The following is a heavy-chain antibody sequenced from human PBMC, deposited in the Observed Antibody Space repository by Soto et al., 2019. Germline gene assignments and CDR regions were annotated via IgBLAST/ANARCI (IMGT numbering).Heavy chain of an antibody. CDR1: GFIFSSCW. D-gene: IGHD2-2*01. CDR2: LNSDGRIT. CDR3: ARGDCSTTSYYQGDWLDP. J-gene: IGHJ5*02. V-gene: IGHV3-74*01. Sequence: GSLRLSCAASGFIFSSCWMHWVRQAPGKGPVWVSRLNSDGRITDYADSVKGRFTVSRDNAKNTLYLQMHSLRAEDTAMYYCARGDCSTTSYYQGDWLDPWGQGTLVTVSS.